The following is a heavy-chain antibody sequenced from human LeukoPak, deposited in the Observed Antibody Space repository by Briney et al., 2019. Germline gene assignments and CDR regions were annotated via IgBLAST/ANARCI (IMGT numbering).Heavy chain of an antibody. D-gene: IGHD3-3*01. CDR1: GFTFSSYA. V-gene: IGHV3-23*01. J-gene: IGHJ4*02. CDR2: ISASGGST. CDR3: ARESTIFGDDY. Sequence: GGSLRLSCAASGFTFSSYAMTWVRQAPGKGLEWVSAISASGGSTYYADSVKGRFTISRDNSKNTLYLQMNSLRAEDTAVYYCARESTIFGDDYWGQGTLVTVSS.